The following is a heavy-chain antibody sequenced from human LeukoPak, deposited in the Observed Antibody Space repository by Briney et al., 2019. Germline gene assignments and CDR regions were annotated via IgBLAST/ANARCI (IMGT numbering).Heavy chain of an antibody. J-gene: IGHJ4*02. CDR1: GGTFSSYA. D-gene: IGHD3-3*01. CDR3: ARSLFWSGYLLDY. V-gene: IGHV1-69*13. CDR2: IIPIFGTA. Sequence: SVKVSCKASGGTFSSYAISWVRQAPGQGLEWMGGIIPIFGTANYAQRFQGRVTITADESTSTAYMELSSLRSEDTAVYYCARSLFWSGYLLDYWGQGTLVTVSS.